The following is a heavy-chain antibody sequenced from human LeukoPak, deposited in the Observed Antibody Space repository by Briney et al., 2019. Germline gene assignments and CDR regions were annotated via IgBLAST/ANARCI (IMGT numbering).Heavy chain of an antibody. CDR3: ARAPMVRGVTGNWFDP. D-gene: IGHD3-10*01. CDR1: GYTFTNYD. CDR2: LNPNSGNT. Sequence: PGASVKVSCQASGYTFTNYDINWVRQATGQGLEWMGWLNPNSGNTGYAQKFQGRVTMTRNPSLSTAYMELSSLRSEDTAVYYCARAPMVRGVTGNWFDPWGQGTLVTVSS. V-gene: IGHV1-8*01. J-gene: IGHJ5*02.